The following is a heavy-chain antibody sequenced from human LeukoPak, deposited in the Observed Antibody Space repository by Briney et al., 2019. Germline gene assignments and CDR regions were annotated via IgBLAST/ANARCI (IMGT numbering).Heavy chain of an antibody. CDR2: ISGSGEST. D-gene: IGHD7-27*01. V-gene: IGHV3-23*01. J-gene: IGHJ4*02. CDR3: AREHWDFDY. CDR1: GFTFSSYA. Sequence: GESLKISCAASGFTFSSYAMTWVRQAPGKGLEWVSEISGSGESTYYGDSVKGRFTISRDNSKNTLYLQMNSLRAGDTAIYYCAREHWDFDYWGQGTLVTVSS.